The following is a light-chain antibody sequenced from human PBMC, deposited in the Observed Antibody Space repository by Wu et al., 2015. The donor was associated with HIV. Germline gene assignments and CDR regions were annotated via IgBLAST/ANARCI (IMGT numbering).Light chain of an antibody. CDR3: QKYNTAPWT. V-gene: IGKV1-27*01. J-gene: IGKJ1*01. Sequence: EIQMTQSPSSLSASVGDRVTITCRAXQGITNYLAWYQQKPGKVPKVLIYAASTLQSGAPSRFSGSGSGTDFTLTISSLQPEDVATYYCQKYNTAPWTFGQGTKVEIK. CDR1: QGITNY. CDR2: AAS.